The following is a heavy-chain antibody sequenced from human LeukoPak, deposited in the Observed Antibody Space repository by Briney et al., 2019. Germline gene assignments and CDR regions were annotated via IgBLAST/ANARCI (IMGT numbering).Heavy chain of an antibody. CDR2: ISWNSGSI. V-gene: IGHV3-9*01. J-gene: IGHJ4*02. CDR1: GFTFDDYA. CDR3: AKDKGSGSYYYFDY. Sequence: GRSLRLSCAASGFTFDDYAMHWVRQAPGKGLEWVSGISWNSGSIGYADSVKGRFTISRDNAKNSLYLQMNSLRAEVTALYYCAKDKGSGSYYYFDYWGQGTLVTVSS. D-gene: IGHD1-26*01.